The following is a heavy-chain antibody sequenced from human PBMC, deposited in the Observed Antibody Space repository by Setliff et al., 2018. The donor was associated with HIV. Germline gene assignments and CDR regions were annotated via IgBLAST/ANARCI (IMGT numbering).Heavy chain of an antibody. J-gene: IGHJ3*01. CDR1: GYTFTSYY. D-gene: IGHD6-13*01. Sequence: ASVKVSCKASGYTFTSYYMHWVRQAPGQGLEWMGIINPSGGSTSYAQKFQGRVTMTEDTSIDTAYMELSSLTSEDTAVYYCAMGNSSWPYAFDFWGQGTMVTVSS. CDR3: AMGNSSWPYAFDF. CDR2: INPSGGST. V-gene: IGHV1-46*01.